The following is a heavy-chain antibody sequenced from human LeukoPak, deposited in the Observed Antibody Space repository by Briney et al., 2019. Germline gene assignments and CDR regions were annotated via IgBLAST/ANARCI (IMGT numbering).Heavy chain of an antibody. CDR1: GFTFSSYA. Sequence: GGSLRLSCAASGFTFSSYAMSWVRQAPGKGLEWVSAISGSGGSAYYADSVKGRFTISRDNSKNTLYLQMNSLRAEDTAVYYCAKVDDFWSGYFDYWGQGTLVTVSS. CDR2: ISGSGGSA. J-gene: IGHJ4*02. D-gene: IGHD3-3*01. V-gene: IGHV3-23*01. CDR3: AKVDDFWSGYFDY.